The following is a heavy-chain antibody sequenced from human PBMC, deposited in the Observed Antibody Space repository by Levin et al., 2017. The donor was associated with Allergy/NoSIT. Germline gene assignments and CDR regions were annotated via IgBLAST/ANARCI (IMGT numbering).Heavy chain of an antibody. V-gene: IGHV1-69*04. D-gene: IGHD1-26*01. Sequence: EASVKVSCKASGGTFSSHAISWVRQAPGHGLEWMGRIIPILDIANYAQKFQGRVTITADKSTSTAYMELSRLRSEATAVYYCATNRLYSGSNYAPYYFDYWGQGTLVTVSA. J-gene: IGHJ4*02. CDR1: GGTFSSHA. CDR2: IIPILDIA. CDR3: ATNRLYSGSNYAPYYFDY.